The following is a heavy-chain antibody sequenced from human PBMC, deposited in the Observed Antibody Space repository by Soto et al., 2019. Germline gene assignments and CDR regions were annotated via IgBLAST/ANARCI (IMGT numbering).Heavy chain of an antibody. CDR2: INTDGNTL. D-gene: IGHD1-26*01. J-gene: IGHJ4*02. Sequence: GGSLRLSCEGSGFTFSNFWMHWVRQVPGKGLVWVSRINTDGNTLSYADSVKGRFTISRDNAKNTLFLHMNSLGAEDTGVYYCARQTGLGATNYWGRGTLVTVSS. CDR1: GFTFSNFW. CDR3: ARQTGLGATNY. V-gene: IGHV3-74*01.